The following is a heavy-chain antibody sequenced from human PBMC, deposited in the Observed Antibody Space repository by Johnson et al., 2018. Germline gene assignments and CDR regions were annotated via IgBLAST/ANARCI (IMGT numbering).Heavy chain of an antibody. J-gene: IGHJ1*01. CDR1: GGTFSSYA. CDR3: ARDRDPYDYVWGSYRYTGYFQH. V-gene: IGHV1-69*01. Sequence: QVQLVESGAEVKKXGSSVKVSCKASGGTFSSYAIGWVRQAPGQGLEWMGGIIPIFGTANYAQELQGRVTITADESTSTAYIELSSLRSEDTAVYYCARDRDPYDYVWGSYRYTGYFQHWGQGTLVTVSS. D-gene: IGHD3-16*02. CDR2: IIPIFGTA.